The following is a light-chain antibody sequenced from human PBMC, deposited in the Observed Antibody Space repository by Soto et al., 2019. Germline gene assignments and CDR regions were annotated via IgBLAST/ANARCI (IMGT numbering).Light chain of an antibody. CDR3: QSYDSSLTGSKV. J-gene: IGLJ1*01. CDR1: SSSIGAGFD. CDR2: GNN. V-gene: IGLV1-40*01. Sequence: QSVLTQPPSVSGAPGQRVTISCTGSSSSIGAGFDVHWYQQLPGAAPKLLIYGNNYRASGVPDRFSGSKSGTSASLAITGLQAEDEDDYYCQSYDSSLTGSKVFGTGTKVTVL.